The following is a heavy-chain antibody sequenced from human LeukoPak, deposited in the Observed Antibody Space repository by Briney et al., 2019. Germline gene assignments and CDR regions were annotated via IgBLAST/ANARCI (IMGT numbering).Heavy chain of an antibody. CDR2: IIPIFSTA. D-gene: IGHD6-13*01. CDR1: GGTFSSYA. Sequence: SVTVSCKASGGTFSSYAISWVRQAPGQGLGWMGGIIPIFSTANYAQKFQGRVTITADESTSTAYMELSSLRSEDTAVYYCARHSSSWYRDYFQHWGQGTLVTVSS. V-gene: IGHV1-69*01. J-gene: IGHJ1*01. CDR3: ARHSSSWYRDYFQH.